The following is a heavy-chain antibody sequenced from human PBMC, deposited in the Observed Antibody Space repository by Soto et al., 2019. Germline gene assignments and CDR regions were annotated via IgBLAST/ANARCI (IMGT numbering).Heavy chain of an antibody. J-gene: IGHJ3*02. D-gene: IGHD2-2*01. V-gene: IGHV4-31*03. CDR1: GGSISSGGYY. CDR2: IYYSGST. CDR3: ARPGRATIFPAANDAFDI. Sequence: SETLSLTCTVSGGSISSGGYYWSWIRQDPGKGLEWIGYIYYSGSTYYNPSLKSRVTISVDTSKNQFSLKLSSVTAADTAVYYCARPGRATIFPAANDAFDIWGQGTMVTVSS.